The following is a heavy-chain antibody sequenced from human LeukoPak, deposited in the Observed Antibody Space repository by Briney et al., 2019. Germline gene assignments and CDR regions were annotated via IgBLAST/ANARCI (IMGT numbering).Heavy chain of an antibody. CDR2: ISWNSGSI. CDR3: AKEGVAVAGLGLYYFDY. V-gene: IGHV3-9*03. D-gene: IGHD6-19*01. CDR1: GFTFDDYA. J-gene: IGHJ4*02. Sequence: PGGSLRLSCAASGFTFDDYAMHWVRQAPGKGLEWVSGISWNSGSIGYADSVKGRFTISRDNAKNFLYLQMNSLRAEDMALYYCAKEGVAVAGLGLYYFDYWGQGTLVTVSS.